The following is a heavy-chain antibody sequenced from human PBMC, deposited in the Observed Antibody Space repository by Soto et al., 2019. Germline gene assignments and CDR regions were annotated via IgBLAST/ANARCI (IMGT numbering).Heavy chain of an antibody. D-gene: IGHD1-1*01. CDR1: GYSFTSYW. J-gene: IGHJ6*02. CDR3: AREFQHANWNDVGDYYYYYGMDV. CDR2: IDPSDSYT. Sequence: GESLKISCKGSGYSFTSYWISWVRQMPGKGLEWMGRIDPSDSYTNYSPSFQGHVTISADKSISTAYLQWSSLKASDTAVYYCAREFQHANWNDVGDYYYYYGMDVWGQGTTVTVSS. V-gene: IGHV5-10-1*01.